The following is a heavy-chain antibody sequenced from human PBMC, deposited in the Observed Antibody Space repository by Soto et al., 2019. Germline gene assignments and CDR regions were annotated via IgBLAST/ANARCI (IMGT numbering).Heavy chain of an antibody. CDR2: IKQDGSEK. J-gene: IGHJ6*02. CDR3: ARVGYCGGVCYYYYYGMDV. V-gene: IGHV3-7*01. D-gene: IGHD2-21*02. CDR1: GFTFSRYW. Sequence: GSLRLSCAASGFTFSRYWMSCVRQAPGKGLEWVANIKQDGSEKYYVDSVKGRFTISRDNAKNSLFLQMNSLRAEDTAVYYCARVGYCGGVCYYYYYGMDVWGQGTTVTVSS.